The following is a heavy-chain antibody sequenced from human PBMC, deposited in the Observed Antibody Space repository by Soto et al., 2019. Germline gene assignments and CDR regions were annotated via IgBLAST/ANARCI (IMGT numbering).Heavy chain of an antibody. V-gene: IGHV2-5*01. Sequence: GSGPTREPTQTLTLTCTLSGISLSTSGVGLGWIRQTPGKALEWLALVYWNDDKHYSPSLKSRLTITKDTSKNQAILTMTNMDPVDTATYYCARGLATLPVFAFDIWGQGTVVTVSS. CDR2: VYWNDDK. CDR3: ARGLATLPVFAFDI. CDR1: GISLSTSGVG. D-gene: IGHD1-1*01. J-gene: IGHJ3*02.